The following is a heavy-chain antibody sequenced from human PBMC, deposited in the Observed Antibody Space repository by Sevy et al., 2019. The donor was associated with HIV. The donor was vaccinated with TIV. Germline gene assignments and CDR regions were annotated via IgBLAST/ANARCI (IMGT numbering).Heavy chain of an antibody. V-gene: IGHV2-5*01. D-gene: IGHD3-22*01. Sequence: SGPTLVNPTQTLTLTCTFSGFSLSTSGVGVGWIRQPPGKALEWLALIYWNDDQRYSPSLKSRLTITKDTSKNQVVLTMTNMDPVDTATYYCAHRGGVHFYDSSGYYSRAEYFEHWGQRTLVTVSS. CDR1: GFSLSTSGVG. J-gene: IGHJ1*01. CDR2: IYWNDDQ. CDR3: AHRGGVHFYDSSGYYSRAEYFEH.